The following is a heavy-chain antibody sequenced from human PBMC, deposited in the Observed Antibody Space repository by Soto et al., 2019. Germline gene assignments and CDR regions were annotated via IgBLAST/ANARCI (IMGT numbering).Heavy chain of an antibody. D-gene: IGHD3-9*01. CDR1: GGSISSYY. V-gene: IGHV4-59*01. CDR3: ARTYYDILTGYHFDY. J-gene: IGHJ4*02. Sequence: SETLSLTCTVSGGSISSYYWSWIRQPPGKGLEWIGYIYYSGSTNYNPSLKSRVTISVDTSKNQFSLKLSSVTAADTAVYYCARTYYDILTGYHFDYWGQGTLVTVSS. CDR2: IYYSGST.